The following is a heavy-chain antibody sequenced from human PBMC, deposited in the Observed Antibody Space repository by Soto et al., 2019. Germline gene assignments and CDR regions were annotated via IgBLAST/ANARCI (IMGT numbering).Heavy chain of an antibody. CDR3: ARGEVPNVLDHFHY. J-gene: IGHJ4*02. V-gene: IGHV3-64D*06. CDR2: ISSNGGNT. CDR1: GFTFSDYA. D-gene: IGHD2-8*02. Sequence: GGSLRLSCSASGFTFSDYAMHWVRQAPGKGLEHVSSISSNGGNTYYADSVKDRFTISRDNSRNTLYLQMSSLRAEDTAVYYCARGEVPNVLDHFHYWGQGTPVTVSS.